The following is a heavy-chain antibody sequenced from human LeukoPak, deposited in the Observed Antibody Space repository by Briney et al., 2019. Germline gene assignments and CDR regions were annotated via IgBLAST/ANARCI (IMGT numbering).Heavy chain of an antibody. V-gene: IGHV4-34*01. J-gene: IGHJ4*02. CDR3: ARRRSITMIVVVITQYYFDY. Sequence: PSETLSLTCAVYGGSFSGYYWSWIRQPPGKGLEWIGEINHSGSTNYNPSLKSRVTISVDTSKNQFSLKLSSVTAADTAVYYCARRRSITMIVVVITQYYFDYWGQGTLVTVSS. D-gene: IGHD3-22*01. CDR2: INHSGST. CDR1: GGSFSGYY.